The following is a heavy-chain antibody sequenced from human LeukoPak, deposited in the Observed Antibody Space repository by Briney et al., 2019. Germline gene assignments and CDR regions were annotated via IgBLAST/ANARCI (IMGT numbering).Heavy chain of an antibody. D-gene: IGHD2-2*02. CDR2: IRYDGSNK. CDR3: AKPHLSGQYHFDY. Sequence: PGGSLRLSCAASGFTFSSYGMHWVRQAPGKGLEWVAFIRYDGSNKYYADSVKGRFTISRDNSKNTLYLQMNSLRAEDTAVYYCAKPHLSGQYHFDYWGQGTLVTVSS. V-gene: IGHV3-30*02. CDR1: GFTFSSYG. J-gene: IGHJ4*02.